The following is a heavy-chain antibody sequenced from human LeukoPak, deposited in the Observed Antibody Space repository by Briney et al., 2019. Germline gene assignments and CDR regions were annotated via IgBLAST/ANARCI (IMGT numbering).Heavy chain of an antibody. CDR3: ARRGVYYDILTGYYAYYFDY. Sequence: SETLSLTCTVSGGSISSSSYYWGWIRQPPGKGLEWIGYIYYSGSTNYNPSLKSRVTISVDTSKNQFSLKLSSVTAADTAVYYCARRGVYYDILTGYYAYYFDYWGQGTLVTVSS. J-gene: IGHJ4*02. CDR2: IYYSGST. CDR1: GGSISSSSYY. D-gene: IGHD3-9*01. V-gene: IGHV4-61*05.